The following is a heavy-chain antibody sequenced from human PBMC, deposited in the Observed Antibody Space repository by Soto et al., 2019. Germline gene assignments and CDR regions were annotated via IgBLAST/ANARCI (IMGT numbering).Heavy chain of an antibody. D-gene: IGHD5-18*01. V-gene: IGHV3-23*01. CDR2: ISGSGGST. J-gene: IGHJ4*02. Sequence: EVQLLESGGGLVQPGGSLRLSCAASGFTFSSYAMSWVRQAPGKGLEWVSAISGSGGSTYYADSVKGRFTISRDTSKNTLYLQMNSLGAEDTAVYYCANGGRGYSYGIDDYWGQGTLVTVSS. CDR3: ANGGRGYSYGIDDY. CDR1: GFTFSSYA.